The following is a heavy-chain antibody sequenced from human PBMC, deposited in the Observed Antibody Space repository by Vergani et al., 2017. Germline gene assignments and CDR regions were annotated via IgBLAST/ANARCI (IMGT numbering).Heavy chain of an antibody. D-gene: IGHD1-7*01. CDR1: GITFSSYA. V-gene: IGHV3-23*01. J-gene: IGHJ4*02. CDR3: AKGDWNYGYYFDD. Sequence: EVQLLESGGGLVQPGGSLRLSCAASGITFSSYAMSWVRQAPGKGLEWVSAISGSGGSTYYADSVKGRFTISRANSKNTLFLQMNSLRAEGTAVYYCAKGDWNYGYYFDDWGQGTLVTVSS. CDR2: ISGSGGST.